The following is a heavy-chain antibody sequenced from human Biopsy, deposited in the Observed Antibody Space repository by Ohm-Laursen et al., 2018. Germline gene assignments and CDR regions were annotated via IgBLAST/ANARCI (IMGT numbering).Heavy chain of an antibody. J-gene: IGHJ4*02. Sequence: SDTLSLTCTVSGVSISSYFWSWIRQPLGKGLEWIGYVSYRGNTKYNPSLKSRVIISADTSKNQFSLKLSSVTAADTAMYSCAAYYYDSSGYFYAFHYWGQGTLVTVSS. CDR3: AAYYYDSSGYFYAFHY. CDR1: GVSISSYF. D-gene: IGHD3-22*01. CDR2: VSYRGNT. V-gene: IGHV4-59*08.